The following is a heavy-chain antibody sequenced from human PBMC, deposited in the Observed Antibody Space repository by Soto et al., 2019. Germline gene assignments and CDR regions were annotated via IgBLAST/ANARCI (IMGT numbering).Heavy chain of an antibody. D-gene: IGHD3-16*01. J-gene: IGHJ6*02. CDR3: ARSWLRGGGGYFCGMDV. CDR1: GYSLPSYW. V-gene: IGHV5-10-1*01. Sequence: PGVSLKISWQGAGYSLPSYWISWVRQMSGRGLEWIGRIDPSDAYTNYSPSFKGHDTISAHKSISIAYLQWSSLLASDTAMYYCARSWLRGGGGYFCGMDVWGQGTTVTVSS. CDR2: IDPSDAYT.